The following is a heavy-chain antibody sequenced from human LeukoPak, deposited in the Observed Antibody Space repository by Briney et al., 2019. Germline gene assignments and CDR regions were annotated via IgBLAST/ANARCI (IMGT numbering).Heavy chain of an antibody. V-gene: IGHV3-21*01. J-gene: IGHJ4*02. D-gene: IGHD2-15*01. CDR2: IRSGGDYI. CDR1: GFTFSDYA. Sequence: PGGSLRPSSAGFGFTFSDYAMNWVRPAPGKGMGWGSSIRSGGDYIYSATSVRGRFTVSRDNAKNSLYLQMISLRAGDTAVYYCTRQKAGFARGMVATAFDYWGQGTLVTVSS. CDR3: TRQKAGFARGMVATAFDY.